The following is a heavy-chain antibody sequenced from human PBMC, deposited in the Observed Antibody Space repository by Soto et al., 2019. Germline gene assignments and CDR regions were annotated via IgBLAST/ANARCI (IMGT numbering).Heavy chain of an antibody. CDR3: ARVWEQGYYYDSSGYRQGMDV. J-gene: IGHJ6*02. Sequence: SETLSLTCTVSGGSISSYYWSWIRQPPGKGLEWIGYIYYSGSTNYNPSLKSRVTISVDTSKSQFYLMLSSVTAADTAVYYCARVWEQGYYYDSSGYRQGMDVWGQGTTVTVSS. CDR1: GGSISSYY. CDR2: IYYSGST. V-gene: IGHV4-59*08. D-gene: IGHD3-22*01.